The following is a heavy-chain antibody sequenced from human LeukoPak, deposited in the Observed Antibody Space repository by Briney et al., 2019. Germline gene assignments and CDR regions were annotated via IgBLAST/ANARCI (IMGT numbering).Heavy chain of an antibody. Sequence: SETLSLTCTVSGGSISSSSYYWGWIRQPPGKGLEWIGSIYYSGSTYYNPSLKSRVTKSVDTSKNQFSLKLSSVTAADTAVYYCARLHYFRGWFDPWGQGTLVTVSS. CDR3: ARLHYFRGWFDP. V-gene: IGHV4-39*01. D-gene: IGHD2/OR15-2a*01. CDR2: IYYSGST. CDR1: GGSISSSSYY. J-gene: IGHJ5*02.